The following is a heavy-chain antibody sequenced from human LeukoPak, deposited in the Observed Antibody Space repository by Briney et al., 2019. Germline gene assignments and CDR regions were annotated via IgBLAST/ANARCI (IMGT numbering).Heavy chain of an antibody. CDR1: GFTFSDYY. CDR2: ISSSASTI. Sequence: PGGSLRLSCAASGFTFSDYYMSWIRQAPGKGLEWVSYISSSASTIHYADSVKGRFTISRDNAKKSLYLQMNSLRAEDTAVYYCARHLSGVAGYTYGRGIDFWGQGTLVTVSS. CDR3: ARHLSGVAGYTYGRGIDF. V-gene: IGHV3-11*04. D-gene: IGHD5-18*01. J-gene: IGHJ4*02.